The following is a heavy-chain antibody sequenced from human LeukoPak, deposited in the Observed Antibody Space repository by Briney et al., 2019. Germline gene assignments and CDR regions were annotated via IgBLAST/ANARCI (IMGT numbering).Heavy chain of an antibody. CDR2: MNPNSGDT. CDR3: ARDWGGYCSSISCYLYNWFDP. CDR1: GYTFTSYD. V-gene: IGHV1-8*01. Sequence: GASVKVSCKASGYTFTSYDITWVRQATGQGLEWMGWMNPNSGDTGYAQKFQGRLTMTRDTSIGTAYMELSSLRSDDTAVYYCARDWGGYCSSISCYLYNWFDPWGQGTLVTVSS. J-gene: IGHJ5*02. D-gene: IGHD2-2*01.